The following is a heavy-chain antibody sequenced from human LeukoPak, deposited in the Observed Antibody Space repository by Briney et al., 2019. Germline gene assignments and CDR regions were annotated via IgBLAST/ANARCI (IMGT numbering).Heavy chain of an antibody. V-gene: IGHV3-21*01. J-gene: IGHJ4*02. CDR2: ISSSSSYI. Sequence: GGSLRLSCAASGFTFSSYSMNWVRQAPGKGLEWVSSISSSSSYIYYADSVKGRFTISRDNTKNSLYLQMNSLRAEDTAVYYCARDLRGISTVTSDYWGQGTLVTVSS. D-gene: IGHD4-17*01. CDR1: GFTFSSYS. CDR3: ARDLRGISTVTSDY.